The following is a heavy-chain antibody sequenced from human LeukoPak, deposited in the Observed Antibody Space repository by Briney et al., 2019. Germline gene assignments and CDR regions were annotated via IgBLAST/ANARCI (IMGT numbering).Heavy chain of an antibody. CDR2: IYYSGST. V-gene: IGHV4-39*07. CDR3: ASAPGWFGAMDV. J-gene: IGHJ6*02. CDR1: GGSISSSSYY. Sequence: SETLSLTCTVSGGSISSSSYYWGWIRQPPGKGLEWIGSIYYSGSTYYNPPLKSRVTISVDTSKNQFSLKLSSVTAADTAVYYCASAPGWFGAMDVWGQGTTVTVSS. D-gene: IGHD3-10*01.